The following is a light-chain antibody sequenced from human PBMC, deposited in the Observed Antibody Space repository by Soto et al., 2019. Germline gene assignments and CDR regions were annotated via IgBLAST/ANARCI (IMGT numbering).Light chain of an antibody. J-gene: IGLJ2*01. V-gene: IGLV1-44*01. Sequence: QAVVTQPPSASGTPGQRVTISCSGGSSNIGSNTVNWYQQLPGTAPKLLIYFNNQRPSGVPDRFSGSKSGTSASLAISGLQSEDEADYYCAAWDDSLNVVFGGGTKLTVL. CDR2: FNN. CDR3: AAWDDSLNVV. CDR1: SSNIGSNT.